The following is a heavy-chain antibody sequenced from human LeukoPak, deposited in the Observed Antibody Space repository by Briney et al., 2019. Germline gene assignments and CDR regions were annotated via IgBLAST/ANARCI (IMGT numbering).Heavy chain of an antibody. J-gene: IGHJ4*02. CDR2: IYFSGTT. D-gene: IGHD3-10*01. Sequence: SQTLSLTCTVSGDSVSRVNYYWAWIRQLPGKGLEWFGYIYFSGTTYYSPSLKSRLTISLDTSKNQISLKLNSVTAADTAVYYCARGRESDTTDFWGQGTLVTVSS. V-gene: IGHV4-31*03. CDR1: GDSVSRVNYY. CDR3: ARGRESDTTDF.